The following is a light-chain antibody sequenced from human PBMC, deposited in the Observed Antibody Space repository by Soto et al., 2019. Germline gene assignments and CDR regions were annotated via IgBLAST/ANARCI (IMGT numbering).Light chain of an antibody. Sequence: DKQMTQAPSTLCAYVGDRVTITCRASQSISSWLAWYQQKPGKAPKLLIYKASSLESGVPSRFSGSGSGTEFTLTISSLQPDDFATYYCQQYNSYSRPFGQGTKADIK. CDR1: QSISSW. CDR2: KAS. V-gene: IGKV1-5*03. CDR3: QQYNSYSRP. J-gene: IGKJ1*01.